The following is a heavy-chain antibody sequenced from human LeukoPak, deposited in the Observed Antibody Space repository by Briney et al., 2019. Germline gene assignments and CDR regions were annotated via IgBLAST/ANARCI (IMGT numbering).Heavy chain of an antibody. Sequence: SETLSLTCTVSGGSISSYYWSWIRQPPGKGLEWIGEINHSGSTNYNPSLKSRVTISVDTSKNQFSLKLSSVTAADTAVYYCARGPSTYATGFFDYWGQGTLVTVSS. V-gene: IGHV4-34*01. J-gene: IGHJ4*02. CDR3: ARGPSTYATGFFDY. D-gene: IGHD2-2*01. CDR1: GGSISSYY. CDR2: INHSGST.